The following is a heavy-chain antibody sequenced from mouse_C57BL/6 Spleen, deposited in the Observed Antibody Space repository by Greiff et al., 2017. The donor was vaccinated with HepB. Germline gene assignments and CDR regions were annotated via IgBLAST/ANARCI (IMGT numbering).Heavy chain of an antibody. CDR1: GYTFTNYW. CDR2: IYPGGGYT. Sequence: QVHVKQSGAELVRPGTSVKMSCKASGYTFTNYWIGWAKQRPGHGLEWIGDIYPGGGYTNYNEKFKGKATLTADKSSSTAYMQFSSLTSEDSAIYYCARHYYGSSWDYWGQGTTLTVSS. CDR3: ARHYYGSSWDY. D-gene: IGHD1-1*01. J-gene: IGHJ2*01. V-gene: IGHV1-63*01.